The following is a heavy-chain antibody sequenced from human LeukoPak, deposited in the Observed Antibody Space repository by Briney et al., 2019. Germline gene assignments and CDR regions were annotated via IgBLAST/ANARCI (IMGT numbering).Heavy chain of an antibody. D-gene: IGHD1-26*01. Sequence: GGSLRLSCAASGFTFSSYSMNWVRQAPGKGLEWVSSISSSSSYIYYADSVKGRFTITRDNSKNTLYLQMNSLRAEDTAVYYCAKGTSGTYYHWGQGTLVTVSS. CDR3: AKGTSGTYYH. CDR1: GFTFSSYS. CDR2: ISSSSSYI. V-gene: IGHV3-21*04. J-gene: IGHJ5*02.